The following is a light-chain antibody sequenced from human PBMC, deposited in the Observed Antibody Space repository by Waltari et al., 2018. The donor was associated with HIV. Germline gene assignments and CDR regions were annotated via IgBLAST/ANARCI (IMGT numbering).Light chain of an antibody. V-gene: IGLV2-8*01. CDR3: SSYGDSLRVL. Sequence: QSALTQPPSASGSLGQSATFSCTGSSIDIGAYDYVSWFQQHPHSAPKLLLYEVTRLPSTVSDRFSGSRSGFTAFLTVAGLQPDDEATYFCSSYGDSLRVLFGGGTNVTVL. J-gene: IGLJ2*01. CDR1: SIDIGAYDY. CDR2: EVT.